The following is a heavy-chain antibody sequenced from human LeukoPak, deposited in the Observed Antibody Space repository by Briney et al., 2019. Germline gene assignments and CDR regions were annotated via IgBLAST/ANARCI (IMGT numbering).Heavy chain of an antibody. D-gene: IGHD6-19*01. CDR1: GFTFSSYE. Sequence: QTGGSLRLSCAASGFTFSSYEMNWVRQAPGKGLEWVSYISSSSRTIYYADSVKGRFTISRDNAKNSLYLQMNSLRVEDTAVYYCARASSGWSWEVDYWGQGILVTVSS. J-gene: IGHJ4*02. V-gene: IGHV3-48*03. CDR3: ARASSGWSWEVDY. CDR2: ISSSSRTI.